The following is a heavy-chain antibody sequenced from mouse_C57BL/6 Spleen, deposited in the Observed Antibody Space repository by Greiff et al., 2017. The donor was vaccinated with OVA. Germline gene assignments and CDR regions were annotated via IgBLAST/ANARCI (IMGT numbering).Heavy chain of an antibody. CDR2: ISDGGSYT. CDR3: ARDPYYYGSSYNYAMDY. D-gene: IGHD1-1*01. J-gene: IGHJ4*01. V-gene: IGHV5-4*01. CDR1: GFTFSSYA. Sequence: EVKVEESGGGLVKPGGSLKLSCAASGFTFSSYAMSWVRQTPEKRLEWVATISDGGSYTYYPDNVKGRFTISRDNAKNNLYLQMSHLKSEDTAMYYCARDPYYYGSSYNYAMDYWGQGTSVTVSS.